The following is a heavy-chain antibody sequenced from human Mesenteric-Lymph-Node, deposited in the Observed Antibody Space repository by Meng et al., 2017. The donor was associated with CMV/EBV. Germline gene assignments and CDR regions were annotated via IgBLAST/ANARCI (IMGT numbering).Heavy chain of an antibody. Sequence: SVKVSCKASGGTFSSYTISWVRQAPGQGLEWMGRIIPILGIANYAQKFQGRVTITADKSTSTAYMELSSLRSEDTAVYYCARGYGSGSYYYWFDPWGQGTLVTVSS. J-gene: IGHJ5*02. CDR2: IIPILGIA. V-gene: IGHV1-69*02. D-gene: IGHD3-10*01. CDR3: ARGYGSGSYYYWFDP. CDR1: GGTFSSYT.